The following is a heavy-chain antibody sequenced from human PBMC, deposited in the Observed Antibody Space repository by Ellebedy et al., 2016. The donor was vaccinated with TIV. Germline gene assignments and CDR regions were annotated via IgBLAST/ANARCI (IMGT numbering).Heavy chain of an antibody. CDR3: ARDLGVPDDY. D-gene: IGHD3-10*01. Sequence: AASVKVSCKASGYIFTGYSIHWVRQAPGQGLEWMRWINPNSGGTIYAQKFQGRVTLTRYTSISTAYMELNRLTPDDTAVYYCARDLGVPDDYWGQGTLVTVSS. CDR1: GYIFTGYS. V-gene: IGHV1-2*02. CDR2: INPNSGGT. J-gene: IGHJ4*02.